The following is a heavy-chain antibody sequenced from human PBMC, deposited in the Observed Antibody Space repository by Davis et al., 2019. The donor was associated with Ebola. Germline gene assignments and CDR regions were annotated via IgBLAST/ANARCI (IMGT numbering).Heavy chain of an antibody. V-gene: IGHV3-48*01. Sequence: GGSLRLSCAASGFTFSSYSMNWVRQAPGKGLEWVSYISSSSSTIYYADSVKGRFTSSRDNAKNSLYLQMNSLRAEDTAVYYCARVQLDYYYGMDVWGQGTTVTVSS. CDR3: ARVQLDYYYGMDV. CDR2: ISSSSSTI. J-gene: IGHJ6*02. CDR1: GFTFSSYS. D-gene: IGHD5-18*01.